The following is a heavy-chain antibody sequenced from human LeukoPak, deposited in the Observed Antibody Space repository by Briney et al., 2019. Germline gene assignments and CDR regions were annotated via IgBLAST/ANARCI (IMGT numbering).Heavy chain of an antibody. CDR3: ARFGGRATKDDRLDY. J-gene: IGHJ4*02. CDR1: GYIFTNYD. D-gene: IGHD3-16*01. V-gene: IGHV1-8*03. Sequence: GPSLKFSCKASGYIFTNYDINWLQQATGQGLKWMPWMNPNTGHTGFAQKFQGTVTVSWSTDISTAYMELNSLTSEDTAVYYCARFGGRATKDDRLDYWGQGTLVTVSS. CDR2: MNPNTGHT.